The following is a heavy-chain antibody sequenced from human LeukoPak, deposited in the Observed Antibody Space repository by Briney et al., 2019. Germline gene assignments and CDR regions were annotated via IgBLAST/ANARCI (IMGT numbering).Heavy chain of an antibody. CDR2: ISSSSSYI. Sequence: GGSLRLSCAASGFTFSSYSMNWVRQAPGKGLEWVSSISSSSSYICYADSVEGRFTISRDNAKNSLYLQMNSLRAEDTAVYYCARPLDYYDSSPFDYWGQGTLVTVSS. V-gene: IGHV3-21*01. J-gene: IGHJ4*02. CDR1: GFTFSSYS. D-gene: IGHD3-22*01. CDR3: ARPLDYYDSSPFDY.